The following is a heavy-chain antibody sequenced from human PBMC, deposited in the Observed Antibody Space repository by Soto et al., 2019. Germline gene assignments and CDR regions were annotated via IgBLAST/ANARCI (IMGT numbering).Heavy chain of an antibody. Sequence: EVQLVESGGGLVQPGGSLRLSCAASGFTFSSYWMHWVRQAPGKGLVWVSRINSDGSSTSYADSVKGRFTISRDNAKDALYLQMSSLRAEGTAVYSCARVAVVVTARYPFDYWGQGTLVTVSS. CDR1: GFTFSSYW. D-gene: IGHD2-21*02. CDR3: ARVAVVVTARYPFDY. J-gene: IGHJ4*02. V-gene: IGHV3-74*01. CDR2: INSDGSST.